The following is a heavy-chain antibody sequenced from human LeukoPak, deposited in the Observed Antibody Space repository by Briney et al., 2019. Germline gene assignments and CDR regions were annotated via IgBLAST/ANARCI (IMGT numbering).Heavy chain of an antibody. CDR1: GLTFSNYG. D-gene: IGHD4-11*01. CDR3: AKVYSNYPTIDY. V-gene: IGHV3-30*02. J-gene: IGHJ4*02. CDR2: IRYDGSNK. Sequence: PGGSLRLSCAASGLTFSNYGMHWVRQAPGKGLEWVAFIRYDGSNKYYADSVKGRFTISRDNSKNTLYLQMNSLRAEDTAVYYCAKVYSNYPTIDYWGQGTLATVSS.